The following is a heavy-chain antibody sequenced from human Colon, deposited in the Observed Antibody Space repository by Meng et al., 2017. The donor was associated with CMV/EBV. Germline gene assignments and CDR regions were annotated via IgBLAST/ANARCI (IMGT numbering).Heavy chain of an antibody. J-gene: IGHJ6*02. CDR2: IYPGDSDT. D-gene: IGHD3-10*01. CDR3: ARSTIQSFAYGLNV. V-gene: IGHV5-51*01. CDR1: GYTFTNYW. Sequence: GGSLRLSCKGSGYTFTNYWIGWVRQMPGKGLQWMGIIYPGDSDTRYSPSFQGQVTISADKSISTAYLQWNSLRASDTAMYYCARSTIQSFAYGLNVWGLGTTVTVSS.